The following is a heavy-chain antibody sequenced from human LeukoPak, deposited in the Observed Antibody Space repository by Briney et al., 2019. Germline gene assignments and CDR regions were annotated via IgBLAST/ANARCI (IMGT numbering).Heavy chain of an antibody. CDR1: GGSISSSSYY. V-gene: IGHV4-39*07. CDR2: IYYSGST. D-gene: IGHD5-24*01. J-gene: IGHJ4*02. CDR3: ARVSMDGYNSDY. Sequence: SETLSLTCTVSGGSISSSSYYWGWIRQPPGKGLEWIGSIYYSGSTYYNPSLKSRVTISVDTSKNQFSLKLSSVTAADTAVYYCARVSMDGYNSDYWGQGTLVTVSS.